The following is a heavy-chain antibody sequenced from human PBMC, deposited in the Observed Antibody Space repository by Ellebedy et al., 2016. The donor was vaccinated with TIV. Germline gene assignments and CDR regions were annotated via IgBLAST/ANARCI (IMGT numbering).Heavy chain of an antibody. CDR2: ISQDGSGE. J-gene: IGHJ4*02. CDR1: GFTFSSYW. D-gene: IGHD3-3*01. V-gene: IGHV3-7*01. Sequence: GESLKISCAASGFTFSSYWMSWVRQAPGKGLEWVANISQDGSGEYYVDSVKGRFTVSRDNAKNSLYLQMNSLSAEDTAVYYCARAGGIGGVDYWGQGTLVTVSS. CDR3: ARAGGIGGVDY.